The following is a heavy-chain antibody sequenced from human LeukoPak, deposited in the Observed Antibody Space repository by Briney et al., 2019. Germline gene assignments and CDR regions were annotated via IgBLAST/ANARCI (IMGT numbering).Heavy chain of an antibody. Sequence: GGSLRLSCAASGFTFSSYEMIWVRQAPGKGLEWVAYITSSGTSIYYADSVKGRFTLSRDNTKNSLYLQMNSLRAEDTAVYYCARVRPTIFGVIIEPYFDYWGQGTLVTVSS. J-gene: IGHJ4*02. CDR3: ARVRPTIFGVIIEPYFDY. D-gene: IGHD3-3*01. V-gene: IGHV3-48*03. CDR2: ITSSGTSI. CDR1: GFTFSSYE.